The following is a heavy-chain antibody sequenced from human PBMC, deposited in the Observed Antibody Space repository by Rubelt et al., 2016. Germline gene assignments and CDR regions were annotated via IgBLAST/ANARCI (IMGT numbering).Heavy chain of an antibody. CDR1: GGSFSAYY. Sequence: QVKLQQWGAGLLKPSETLSLTCTVYGGSFSAYYWSWIRQPPGKGPEWIGEINHSGGTGYNPPLKSRVTISVYTSKNQFSLKLNSVTAADTAVYYCARLAPRSRKSFVWGQGTLVTISS. D-gene: IGHD3-10*01. V-gene: IGHV4-34*01. J-gene: IGHJ4*02. CDR2: INHSGGT. CDR3: ARLAPRSRKSFV.